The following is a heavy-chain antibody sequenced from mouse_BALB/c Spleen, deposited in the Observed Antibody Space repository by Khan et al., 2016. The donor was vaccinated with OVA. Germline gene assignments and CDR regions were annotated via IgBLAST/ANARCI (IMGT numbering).Heavy chain of an antibody. CDR2: ISSGSTYT. J-gene: IGHJ1*01. CDR1: GFSFSSYT. V-gene: IGHV5-6-4*01. Sequence: EVELVESGGGLVKPGGSLKLSCAASGFSFSSYTMSWVRQTPEKRLEWVATISSGSTYTYSPDSVKGRFTLSRDNAKTNLYLQMSSLKSEDTAMYFCTRDGNYAHWYFDVWGAGTTVTVSS. D-gene: IGHD2-1*01. CDR3: TRDGNYAHWYFDV.